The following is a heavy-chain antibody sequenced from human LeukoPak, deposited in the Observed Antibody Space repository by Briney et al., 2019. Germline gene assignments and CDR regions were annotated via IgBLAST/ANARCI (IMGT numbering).Heavy chain of an antibody. CDR1: GGSFSGYY. J-gene: IGHJ4*02. V-gene: IGHV3-23*01. Sequence: PSETLSLTCAVYGGSFSGYYWSWIRQPPGKGLEWVSAISGSGGSTYYADSVKGRFTISRDNSKNTLYLQMNSLRAEDTAVYYCAKDPELYPHVNYFDYWGQGTLVTVSS. CDR2: ISGSGGST. CDR3: AKDPELYPHVNYFDY. D-gene: IGHD2-2*02.